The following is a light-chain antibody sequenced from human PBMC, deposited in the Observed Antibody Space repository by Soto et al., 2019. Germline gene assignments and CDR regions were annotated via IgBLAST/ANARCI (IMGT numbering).Light chain of an antibody. CDR3: QQYNSYSQT. CDR1: QSISSW. CDR2: KAS. J-gene: IGKJ1*01. V-gene: IGKV1-5*03. Sequence: IRMSQSASTLSGKVGDRVTITCRASQSISSWLAWYQQKPGKAPKLLIYKASSLESGVPSRFSGSGSGTEFTLTISSLQPDDFATYYCQQYNSYSQTFGQRSMV.